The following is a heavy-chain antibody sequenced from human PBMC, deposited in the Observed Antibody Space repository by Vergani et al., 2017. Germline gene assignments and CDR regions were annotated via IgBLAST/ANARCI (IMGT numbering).Heavy chain of an antibody. J-gene: IGHJ4*02. CDR3: ARDSGVDTATGPYFDY. Sequence: QVPLVQSGAEVKKPGASVKVSCKASGYTFTSYGISWVRQAPGQGLEWMGGIIPIFGTANYAQKFQGRVTITADESTSTAYMELSSLRSEYTAVYYCARDSGVDTATGPYFDYWGQGTLVTVSS. D-gene: IGHD5-18*01. V-gene: IGHV1-69*13. CDR1: GYTFTSYG. CDR2: IIPIFGTA.